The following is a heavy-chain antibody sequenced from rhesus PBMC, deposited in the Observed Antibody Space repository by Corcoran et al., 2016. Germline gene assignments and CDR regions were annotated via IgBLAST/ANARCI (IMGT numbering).Heavy chain of an antibody. CDR1: GSSISRYW. J-gene: IGHJ4*01. CDR2: IFGNSGNS. V-gene: IGHV4-80*01. Sequence: QVQLQESGPGLVKPSATLSLTCAVPGSSISRYWWRWIRPPPGKGLAWIGGIFGNSGNSYYNPSLKSRVIISKDASKNQFSLKLSSVTAADTAVYYCARSGYGSGGVYWGQGILVTVSS. D-gene: IGHD4-4*01. CDR3: ARSGYGSGGVY.